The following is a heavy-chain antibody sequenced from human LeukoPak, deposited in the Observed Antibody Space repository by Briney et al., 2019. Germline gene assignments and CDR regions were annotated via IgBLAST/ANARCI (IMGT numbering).Heavy chain of an antibody. V-gene: IGHV4-59*08. Sequence: SETLSLTCTVSGGSIGSNYWTWIRQPPGKGLEYTGYIYYTGGTNYNPSLKSRVTISVDTSRNQFSLKLSSVTAADTAVYFCAKYGNSGWVIDNWGQGTLVTVSS. J-gene: IGHJ4*02. CDR3: AKYGNSGWVIDN. CDR1: GGSIGSNY. D-gene: IGHD6-19*01. CDR2: IYYTGGT.